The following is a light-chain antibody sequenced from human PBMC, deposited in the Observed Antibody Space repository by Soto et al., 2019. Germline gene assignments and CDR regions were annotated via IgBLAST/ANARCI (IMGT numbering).Light chain of an antibody. J-gene: IGKJ1*01. Sequence: EIVMTQSPGTLSLSPGERATLSCRASQSVTTQLAWYQQKPGQATRLIIHGASSRATGVTDRITGSGSRTDFTLTTTGLEPEDSPAYYCQRPGATFGQGTKVDI. CDR3: QRPGAT. V-gene: IGKV3-20*01. CDR2: GAS. CDR1: QSVTTQ.